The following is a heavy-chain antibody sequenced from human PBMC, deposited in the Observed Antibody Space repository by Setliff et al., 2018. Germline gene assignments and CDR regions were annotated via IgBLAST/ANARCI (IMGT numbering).Heavy chain of an antibody. CDR1: GYPFIEHY. Sequence: ASVKVSCKTSGYPFIEHYVNWVRQAPGQGLEWMGWIRPNGGGTHYAQKFQGRVTMTRDTANSTVYMDLSSLTSDDTAIYYCARDPTGSDFVFSYFFDVWGKGTTVTVSS. V-gene: IGHV1-2*02. CDR3: ARDPTGSDFVFSYFFDV. D-gene: IGHD3-10*01. CDR2: IRPNGGGT. J-gene: IGHJ6*03.